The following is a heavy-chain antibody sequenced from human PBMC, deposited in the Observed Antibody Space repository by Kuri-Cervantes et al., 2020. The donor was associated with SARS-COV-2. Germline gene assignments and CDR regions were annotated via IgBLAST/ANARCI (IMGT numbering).Heavy chain of an antibody. D-gene: IGHD1-26*01. CDR2: ISYDGSDK. CDR1: GFTVSSNY. Sequence: GGSLRLSCAASGFTVSSNYMSWVRQAPGKGLEWVALISYDGSDKNYADSVKGRFTITRDNSKNTLYLQMNTLKTEDTAMFYCARDASYSGSYGSFQHWGQGTLVTVSS. V-gene: IGHV3-30*01. J-gene: IGHJ1*01. CDR3: ARDASYSGSYGSFQH.